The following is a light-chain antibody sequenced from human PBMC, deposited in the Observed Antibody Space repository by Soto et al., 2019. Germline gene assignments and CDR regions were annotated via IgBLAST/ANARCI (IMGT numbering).Light chain of an antibody. Sequence: QSALAQPASVSGSPGQSITISCTGASGYVGTYSLVSWYQQHPGKAPKVVIYEGHKRPSGVPDRFSGSTSVNTASLTISGLQTDDEADYYCFLYVGATTYVFGTGTKGTLL. V-gene: IGLV2-23*01. CDR3: FLYVGATTYV. J-gene: IGLJ1*01. CDR2: EGH. CDR1: SGYVGTYSL.